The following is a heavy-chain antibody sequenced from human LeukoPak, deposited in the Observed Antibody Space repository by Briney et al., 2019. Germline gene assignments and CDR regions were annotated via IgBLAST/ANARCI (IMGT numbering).Heavy chain of an antibody. CDR1: GYKFTDDY. CDR2: IIPIFGTA. Sequence: ASVKVSCKASGYKFTDDYMHWVRQAPGQGLEWMGGIIPIFGTANYAQKFQGRVTITTDESTSTAYMELSSLRSEDTAVYYCARSPPYYYYYMDVWGKGTTVTVSS. J-gene: IGHJ6*03. CDR3: ARSPPYYYYYMDV. V-gene: IGHV1-69*05.